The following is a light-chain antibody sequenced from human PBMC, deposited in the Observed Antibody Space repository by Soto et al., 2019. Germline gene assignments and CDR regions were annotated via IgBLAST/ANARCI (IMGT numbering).Light chain of an antibody. V-gene: IGKV3-11*01. CDR1: QSVSSH. CDR3: QQRSHWPT. Sequence: EIVLTQSPSTLSLSPGERATLSCRASQSVSSHLAWYQQKPGQSPRLLIYDASNRATGIPARFSGSGSGTDFTLTIGSLEPEDFTFYFCQQRSHWPTFGQGTRLEIK. CDR2: DAS. J-gene: IGKJ5*01.